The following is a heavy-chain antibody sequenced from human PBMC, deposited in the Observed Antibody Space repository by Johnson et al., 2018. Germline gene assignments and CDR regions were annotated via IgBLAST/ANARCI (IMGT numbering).Heavy chain of an antibody. CDR3: ARDLGGLGIAVAGTPDDAFDI. CDR2: IYYSGSP. J-gene: IGHJ3*02. V-gene: IGHV4-59*01. D-gene: IGHD6-19*01. CDR1: GGSISSYY. Sequence: QVQLQESGPGLVKXSETLSLTCTVSGGSISSYYWSWIRQPPGKGLAWIGYIYYSGSPNYNPSLTSRVTKPVDTSKNQFSLKRSSVPAADTAVYYCARDLGGLGIAVAGTPDDAFDIWGQGTMVTVSS.